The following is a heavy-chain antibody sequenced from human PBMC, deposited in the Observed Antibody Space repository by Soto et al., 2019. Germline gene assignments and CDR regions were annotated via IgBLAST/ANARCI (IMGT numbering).Heavy chain of an antibody. Sequence: SETLSLTCTVSGGSISSSSYYWGWIRQPPGKGLEWIGSIYYSGSTYYNPSLKSRVTISVDTSKNQFSLKLSSVTAADTAVYYCASPGIAAAGTRWYYYYGMDVWGQGTTVTVSS. CDR3: ASPGIAAAGTRWYYYYGMDV. D-gene: IGHD6-13*01. J-gene: IGHJ6*02. CDR2: IYYSGST. CDR1: GGSISSSSYY. V-gene: IGHV4-39*01.